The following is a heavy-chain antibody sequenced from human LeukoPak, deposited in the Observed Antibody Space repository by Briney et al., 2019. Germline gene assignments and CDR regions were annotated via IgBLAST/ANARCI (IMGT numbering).Heavy chain of an antibody. CDR2: FDPEDGET. J-gene: IGHJ4*02. D-gene: IGHD3-10*01. CDR1: GYTLTELS. Sequence: ASVTVSCKVSGYTLTELSMHWVRQAPGKGLEWMGGFDPEDGETIYAQKFQGRVTMTEDTSTDTAYMELSSLRSEDTAVYYCATDLTMVRGVIFDYWGQGNLVSVSS. V-gene: IGHV1-24*01. CDR3: ATDLTMVRGVIFDY.